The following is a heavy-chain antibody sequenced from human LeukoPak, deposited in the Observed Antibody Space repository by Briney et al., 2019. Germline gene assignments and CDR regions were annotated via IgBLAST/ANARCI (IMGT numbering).Heavy chain of an antibody. CDR1: GFTFSSYA. CDR2: LSGSGSST. D-gene: IGHD2/OR15-2a*01. J-gene: IGHJ6*03. Sequence: GGSLRLSCAASGFTFSSYAMSWVRQAPGKGLEWVSALSGSGSSTYYADSVKGRFTISRDNFKNTLYLLMNSLRAEDTAVYYCAKKGNNYYYSYMDVWGKGTTVTVSS. V-gene: IGHV3-23*01. CDR3: AKKGNNYYYSYMDV.